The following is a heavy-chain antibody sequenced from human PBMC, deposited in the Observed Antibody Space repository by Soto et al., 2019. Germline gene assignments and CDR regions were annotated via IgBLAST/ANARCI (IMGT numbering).Heavy chain of an antibody. J-gene: IGHJ1*01. CDR2: MNPRSGDT. D-gene: IGHD2-21*02. Sequence: ASVKVSCKASGYSFTTNDVSWLRQATGQGLEWMGIMNPRSGDTRYAQKFQGRVTMTRDTSTSTVYMELSSLRSEDTAVYYCASAFGGNSVAYFQHWGQGTLVTVSS. V-gene: IGHV1-8*01. CDR3: ASAFGGNSVAYFQH. CDR1: GYSFTTND.